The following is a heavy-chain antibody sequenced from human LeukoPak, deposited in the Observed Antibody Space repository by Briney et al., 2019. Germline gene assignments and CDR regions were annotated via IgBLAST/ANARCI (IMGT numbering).Heavy chain of an antibody. CDR3: ARVGDYDSSPNDAFDI. J-gene: IGHJ3*02. Sequence: GGSLRLSSAASGFTFSDYYMSWIRQAPGKGLEWVSYISSSGSTIYYADSVKGRFTISRDNAKNSLYLQMNSLRAEDTAVYYCARVGDYDSSPNDAFDIWGQGTMVTVSS. CDR2: ISSSGSTI. D-gene: IGHD3-22*01. V-gene: IGHV3-11*01. CDR1: GFTFSDYY.